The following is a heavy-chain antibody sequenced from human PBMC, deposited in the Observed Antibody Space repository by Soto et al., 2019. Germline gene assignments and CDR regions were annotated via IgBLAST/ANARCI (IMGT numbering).Heavy chain of an antibody. CDR2: IHSDGSST. CDR1: GFTFSYYW. J-gene: IGHJ3*01. D-gene: IGHD1-26*01. V-gene: IGHV3-74*01. CDR3: ARGDRGAFDL. Sequence: EVQLLESGGGLVQPGESLRLSCAASGFTFSYYWMHWVRQAPGMGLVWVSRIHSDGSSTTYADSVKGRFTISRDNARSTLYLQMNSLRAEDTAVYYCARGDRGAFDLWGQGRVLTVSS.